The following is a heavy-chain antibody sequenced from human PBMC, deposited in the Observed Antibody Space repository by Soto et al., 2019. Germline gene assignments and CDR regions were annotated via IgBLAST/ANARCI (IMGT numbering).Heavy chain of an antibody. J-gene: IGHJ6*04. V-gene: IGHV1-2*02. D-gene: IGHD3-16*01. CDR3: ARGLRGDSYGGLDV. Sequence: GSSVKVSCKTSGYTFTAYYIHWVRQAPGQGLEWMGWLNPNSGGTNYVQKFQVRVTMTRDTSSNTAYMELSSLRFNDTAVYYCARGLRGDSYGGLDVWGKGNTFNVS. CDR1: GYTFTAYY. CDR2: LNPNSGGT.